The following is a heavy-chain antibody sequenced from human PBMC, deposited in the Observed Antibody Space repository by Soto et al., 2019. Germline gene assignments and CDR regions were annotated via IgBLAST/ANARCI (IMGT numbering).Heavy chain of an antibody. Sequence: QVQLVQSGAEVKKPGASVKVSCKASGYTFTSYAMHWVRQAPGQRLEWMGWINAGNGNTKYSQKFQGRVTITRDTSASTGYRQLSSLRSEDTAVYYCARGSDMLTPPFDYWGQGTLVTVSS. CDR2: INAGNGNT. CDR3: ARGSDMLTPPFDY. V-gene: IGHV1-3*01. CDR1: GYTFTSYA. J-gene: IGHJ4*02. D-gene: IGHD3-9*01.